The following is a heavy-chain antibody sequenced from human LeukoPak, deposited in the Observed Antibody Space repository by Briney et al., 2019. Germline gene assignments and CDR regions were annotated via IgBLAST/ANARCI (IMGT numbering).Heavy chain of an antibody. CDR3: GRVYSSTNADKSFDY. CDR1: GFTFSSYG. CDR2: IWYDGSNK. D-gene: IGHD6-13*01. V-gene: IGHV3-33*01. J-gene: IGHJ4*02. Sequence: PGGPLRLSCAASGFTFSSYGMHWVRQAPGKGLEGVAVIWYDGSNKYYADPVKGRFTISRDNSQNTLYLQMNSLRAEDTGVYYCGRVYSSTNADKSFDYWGQGTLVTVSS.